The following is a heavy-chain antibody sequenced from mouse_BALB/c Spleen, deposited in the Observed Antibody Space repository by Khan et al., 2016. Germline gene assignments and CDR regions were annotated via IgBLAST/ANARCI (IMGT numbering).Heavy chain of an antibody. J-gene: IGHJ2*01. D-gene: IGHD2-14*01. CDR3: ARENYRYYIDY. V-gene: IGHV5-6-3*01. CDR2: INSNGGST. Sequence: EVELVESGGGLVQPGGSLKLSCAASGFTFSTYGMSWVRQTPDKRLELVATINSNGGSTYYPDSVKGRFTISRDNAQNTLYLQMSSLKSEDTAMYYCARENYRYYIDYWGQGTTLTVSS. CDR1: GFTFSTYG.